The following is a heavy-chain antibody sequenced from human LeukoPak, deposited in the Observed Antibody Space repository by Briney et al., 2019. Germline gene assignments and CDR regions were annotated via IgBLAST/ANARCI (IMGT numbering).Heavy chain of an antibody. CDR2: ISSSSSYI. Sequence: GGSLRLSCVASGFTFSSYSMNWVRQAPGKGLEWVSSISSSSSYIYYADSVKGRFTISRDNAKNSLYLQMNSLRAEDTAVYYCARDQVVPAAKDYYYYYGMDVWGQGTTVTVSS. D-gene: IGHD2-2*01. J-gene: IGHJ6*02. CDR1: GFTFSSYS. V-gene: IGHV3-21*01. CDR3: ARDQVVPAAKDYYYYYGMDV.